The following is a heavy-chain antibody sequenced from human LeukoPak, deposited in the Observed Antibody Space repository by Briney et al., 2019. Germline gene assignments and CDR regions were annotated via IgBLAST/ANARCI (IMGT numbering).Heavy chain of an antibody. CDR2: ISGSGGST. D-gene: IGHD6-19*01. J-gene: IGHJ4*02. V-gene: IGHV3-23*01. CDR1: GFTFSSYA. Sequence: PGGSLRLSCAASGFTFSSYAMSWVRQAPGKGLEWVSAISGSGGSTYYADSVKGWFTISRDNSKNTLYLQMNSLRAEDTAVYYCAKLPVAGLYFDYWGQGTLVTVSS. CDR3: AKLPVAGLYFDY.